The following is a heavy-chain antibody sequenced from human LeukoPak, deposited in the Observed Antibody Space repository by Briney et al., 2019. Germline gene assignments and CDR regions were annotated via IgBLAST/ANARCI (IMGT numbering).Heavy chain of an antibody. J-gene: IGHJ5*02. CDR3: ARDGGDRFDP. D-gene: IGHD2-21*01. CDR2: IYYSGST. V-gene: IGHV4-59*01. Sequence: TSETLSLTCTVSGGSISSYYWSWIRQPPGKGLEWIGYIYYSGSTNYNPSLKSRDTISVDTSKNQFSLKLSSVTAADTAVYYCARDGGDRFDPWGQGTLVTVSS. CDR1: GGSISSYY.